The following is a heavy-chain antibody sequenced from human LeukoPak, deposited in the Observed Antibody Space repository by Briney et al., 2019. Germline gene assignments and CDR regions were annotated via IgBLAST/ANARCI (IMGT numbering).Heavy chain of an antibody. CDR3: ARGRGWGTFDI. V-gene: IGHV3-13*04. CDR1: GFTFSSYD. D-gene: IGHD3-10*01. CDR2: IGTAGDT. Sequence: GGSLRLSCAASGFTFSSYDMHWVRQATGKGLEWVSAIGTAGDTYYPGSVKGRFTTSRENAKNSLYLQMNSQRVGDTAVYYCARGRGWGTFDIWGQGTMVTVSS. J-gene: IGHJ3*02.